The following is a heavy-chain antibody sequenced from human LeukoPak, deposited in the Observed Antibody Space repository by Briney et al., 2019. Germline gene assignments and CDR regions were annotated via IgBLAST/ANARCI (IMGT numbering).Heavy chain of an antibody. Sequence: GGSLRLSCTASGFTFSSLAMTWVRQAPGKGLEWVSAIRSNGDTTYNADSVKGRFTISRDNSKNTLYLELNSLRVEDTATFYCAKGQELDDGVFDSWGQGTMVTVSS. J-gene: IGHJ4*02. CDR1: GFTFSSLA. CDR2: IRSNGDTT. V-gene: IGHV3-23*01. D-gene: IGHD1-1*01. CDR3: AKGQELDDGVFDS.